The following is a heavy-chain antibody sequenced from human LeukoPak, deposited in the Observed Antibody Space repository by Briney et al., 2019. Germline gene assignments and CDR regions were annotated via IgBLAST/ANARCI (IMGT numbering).Heavy chain of an antibody. Sequence: SETLSLTCTISGGSISTYCWSWIRQPPGKGLEWIGRIYTSGSTNYNPSLKSRVTMSVDTSKNQFSLKLSSVTAADTAVYYCARVSNGCTNGVCFGAFDIWGQGTMVTVSS. J-gene: IGHJ3*02. CDR1: GGSISTYC. CDR3: ARVSNGCTNGVCFGAFDI. V-gene: IGHV4-4*07. CDR2: IYTSGST. D-gene: IGHD2-8*01.